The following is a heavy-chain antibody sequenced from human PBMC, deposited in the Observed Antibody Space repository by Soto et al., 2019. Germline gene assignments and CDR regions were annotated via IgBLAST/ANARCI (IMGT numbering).Heavy chain of an antibody. CDR3: VRDGAKTLRDWFDP. Sequence: KPSETLSLTCTVSGASISGFYWSWIRKSAGKGLEWIGRIYATGTTDYNPSLKSRVMMSVDTSKKQFSLKLRSVTAADTAVYYCVRDGAKTLRDWFDPWRQRISVTVSS. D-gene: IGHD1-26*01. CDR1: GASISGFY. V-gene: IGHV4-4*07. J-gene: IGHJ5*02. CDR2: IYATGTT.